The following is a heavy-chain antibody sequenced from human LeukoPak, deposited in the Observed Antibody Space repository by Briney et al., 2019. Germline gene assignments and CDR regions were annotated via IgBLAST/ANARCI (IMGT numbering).Heavy chain of an antibody. CDR1: GGTFSSYA. D-gene: IGHD3-3*01. Sequence: ASVNVFCKTSGGTFSSYAIIWLRQAPGQGVEWMGRIIPIFGTATYAQKFQGRVTITTDESTSTAYMELSSLRSEDTAVYYCARGVYDFDYWGQGTLVTVSS. CDR2: IIPIFGTA. V-gene: IGHV1-69*05. CDR3: ARGVYDFDY. J-gene: IGHJ4*02.